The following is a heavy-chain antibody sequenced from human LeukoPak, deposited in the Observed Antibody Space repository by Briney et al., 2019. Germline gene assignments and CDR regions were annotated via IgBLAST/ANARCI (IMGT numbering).Heavy chain of an antibody. V-gene: IGHV3-23*01. CDR2: ISGSGGST. CDR1: GFTFSSYA. J-gene: IGHJ5*02. D-gene: IGHD3-10*01. Sequence: GGSLRLSCAASGFTFSSYAMSWVRQAPGKGLEWVSAISGSGGSTYYADSVKGRFTISRDNSKNTLYLQMNSLRAEDTAVHYCAKAPLESGSYHGNWFDPWGQGTLVTVSS. CDR3: AKAPLESGSYHGNWFDP.